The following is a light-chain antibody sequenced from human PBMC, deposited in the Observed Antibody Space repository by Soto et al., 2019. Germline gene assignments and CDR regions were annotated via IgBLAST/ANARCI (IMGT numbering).Light chain of an antibody. CDR3: QQYYSTYT. J-gene: IGKJ2*01. V-gene: IGKV3-20*01. CDR2: GAS. Sequence: EIVLTQSPGTLSLSPGERATLSCRASQSVSSDHLAWYQQKPGQAPRLLIYGASSRATGIPDRFSGSGSGTDFTLTISSLQAEDVAVYYCQQYYSTYTFGQGTKLEIK. CDR1: QSVSSDH.